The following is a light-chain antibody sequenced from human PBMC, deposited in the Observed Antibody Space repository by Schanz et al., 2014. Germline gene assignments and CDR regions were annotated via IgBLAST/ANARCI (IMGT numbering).Light chain of an antibody. CDR1: QSVSSY. V-gene: IGKV3-20*01. Sequence: EIVLTQSPATLSLSPGERATLSCRASQSVSSYLAWYQQKPGQAPRLLIYGASSRATGIPDRFSGSGSGTDFTLTISRLEPEDFAVYFCQQYGNSPPTFGQGTKVEIK. CDR3: QQYGNSPPT. CDR2: GAS. J-gene: IGKJ1*01.